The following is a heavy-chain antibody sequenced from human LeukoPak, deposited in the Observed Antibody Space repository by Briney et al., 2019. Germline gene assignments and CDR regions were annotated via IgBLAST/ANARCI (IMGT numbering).Heavy chain of an antibody. CDR2: IKQDGTET. J-gene: IGHJ4*02. D-gene: IGHD4-11*01. V-gene: IGHV3-7*04. CDR3: ARGPHYGSYVDFYDY. CDR1: GFTFSRHW. Sequence: GGSLRLSCAASGFTFSRHWMNWLRLAPGKGLEWVASIKQDGTETYHVDSVKGRFTISRDDAKNSLSLQMNSLRADDTAVHYCARGPHYGSYVDFYDYWGQGTLVTVSS.